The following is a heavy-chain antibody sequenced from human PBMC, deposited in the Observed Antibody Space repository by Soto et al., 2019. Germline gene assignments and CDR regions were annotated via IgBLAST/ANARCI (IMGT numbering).Heavy chain of an antibody. V-gene: IGHV4-34*01. Sequence: PSETLSLTCAVYGGSFSDFYWNCIRQPPGKGLEWIGEINHSGSTSYNPSLKSRVTISVDTSKNQISLKLTSVTAADTAVYYCARGPRVVWVVPTGGDAFDIWGRGTLVTVSS. J-gene: IGHJ3*02. CDR1: GGSFSDFY. D-gene: IGHD3-16*01. CDR2: INHSGST. CDR3: ARGPRVVWVVPTGGDAFDI.